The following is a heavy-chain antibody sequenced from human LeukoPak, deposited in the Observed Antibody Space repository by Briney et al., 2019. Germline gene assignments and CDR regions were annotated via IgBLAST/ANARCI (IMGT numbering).Heavy chain of an antibody. CDR3: AKDYNAAGSGLLFDY. CDR2: IKKDGSQK. J-gene: IGHJ4*02. Sequence: GGSLRLSCAASGFTFSNYWMTWVRQGPGKGLEWLANIKKDGSQKYYADSVKGRFTISRDNSKNSLYLQMNSLRTEDTALYYCAKDYNAAGSGLLFDYWGQGTLVTVSS. CDR1: GFTFSNYW. D-gene: IGHD3-10*01. V-gene: IGHV3-7*03.